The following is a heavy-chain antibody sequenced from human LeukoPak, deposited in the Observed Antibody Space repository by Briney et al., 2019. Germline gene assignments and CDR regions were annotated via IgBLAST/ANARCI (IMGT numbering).Heavy chain of an antibody. CDR2: IDSTGRTI. Sequence: GGSLRLSCVASGFTFNNYEMNWVRQAPGKGLEWVSYIDSTGRTIQYADSVKGRFTISRDNAKNSLYLQMNSLGAEDTAVYYCAVGWDSATLDYWGQGTLVTVSS. D-gene: IGHD2-15*01. CDR3: AVGWDSATLDY. V-gene: IGHV3-48*03. CDR1: GFTFNNYE. J-gene: IGHJ4*02.